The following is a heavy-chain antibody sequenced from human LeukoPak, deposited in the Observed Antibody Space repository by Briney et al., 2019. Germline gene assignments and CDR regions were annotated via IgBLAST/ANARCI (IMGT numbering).Heavy chain of an antibody. D-gene: IGHD3-9*01. V-gene: IGHV1-2*02. Sequence: ASVKVSCKASGYTFTGYYMHWVRQAPGQGLEWMGWINPNSGGTNYAQKFQGRVTMTRDTSISTAYMELSRLRSDDTAVYYCATDMGYYYYYMDVWGKGTTVTVSS. J-gene: IGHJ6*03. CDR3: ATDMGYYYYYMDV. CDR2: INPNSGGT. CDR1: GYTFTGYY.